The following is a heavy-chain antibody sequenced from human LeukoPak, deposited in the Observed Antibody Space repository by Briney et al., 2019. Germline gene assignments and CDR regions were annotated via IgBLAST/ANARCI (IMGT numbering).Heavy chain of an antibody. J-gene: IGHJ4*02. Sequence: PGGSLRLSCAASGFTFYDDAMHSVRHGPGKGLEWGSGISWNSGSIGYADSVKGRFTISRDNSKNTLFLQMNSLRGEDTAVYYCAKDRFVVAPAAMTSNFDYWGQGTLVTVSS. CDR2: ISWNSGSI. D-gene: IGHD2-2*01. V-gene: IGHV3-9*01. CDR1: GFTFYDDA. CDR3: AKDRFVVAPAAMTSNFDY.